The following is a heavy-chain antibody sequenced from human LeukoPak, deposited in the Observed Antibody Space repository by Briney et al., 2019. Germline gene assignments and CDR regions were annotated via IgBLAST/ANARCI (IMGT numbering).Heavy chain of an antibody. CDR1: GYTFTNYG. CDR3: ARDRGNNTYFFDS. CDR2: INTDIGNA. V-gene: IGHV1-3*04. D-gene: IGHD5-18*01. Sequence: ASVKVSCKASGYTFTNYGIHWVRQAPGQRLEWIGWINTDIGNAKYSQTLQARVSITRATSASTAYMELSSLRPEDMALYYCARDRGNNTYFFDSWGQGTLVTASS. J-gene: IGHJ4*02.